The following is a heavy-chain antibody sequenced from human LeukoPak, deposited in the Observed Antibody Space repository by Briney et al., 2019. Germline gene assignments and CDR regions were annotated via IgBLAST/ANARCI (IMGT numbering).Heavy chain of an antibody. CDR2: INHSGST. Sequence: SETLSLTCAVYGGSFSGYYWSWIRQPPGKGLEWIGEINHSGSTNYNPSLKSRVTISVDTSKNQFSLKLSSVTAADTAVYYWAREKHCSGGSCYVPGWFDPWGQGTLVTVSS. CDR3: AREKHCSGGSCYVPGWFDP. V-gene: IGHV4-34*01. CDR1: GGSFSGYY. J-gene: IGHJ5*02. D-gene: IGHD2-15*01.